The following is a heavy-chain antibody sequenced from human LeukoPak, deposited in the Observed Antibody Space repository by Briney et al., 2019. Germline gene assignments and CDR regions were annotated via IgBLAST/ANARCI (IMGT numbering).Heavy chain of an antibody. CDR2: INHSGST. J-gene: IGHJ3*02. CDR3: ARVPAYYDILTGYNDAFDI. CDR1: GGSFSGYY. V-gene: IGHV4-34*01. D-gene: IGHD3-9*01. Sequence: SETLSLTCAVYGGSFSGYYWSWIRQPPGKGLEWIGKINHSGSTNYNPSLKSRVTISVDTSKNQFSLKLSSVTAADTAVYYCARVPAYYDILTGYNDAFDIWGQGTMVTVSS.